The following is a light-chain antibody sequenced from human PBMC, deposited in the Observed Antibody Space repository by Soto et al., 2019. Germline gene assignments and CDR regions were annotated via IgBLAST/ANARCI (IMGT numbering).Light chain of an antibody. V-gene: IGKV3D-15*01. CDR2: HAS. CDR3: QEYNNWPLLT. J-gene: IGKJ5*01. CDR1: QSVNSK. Sequence: EIVMTQSQATLSLSPGERATLSCRASQSVNSKLAWYQQKPGQSPRLVIYHASTRATGIPARFSGSGSGTEFTLTISSLQSEDFAVYYCQEYNNWPLLTFGQGTRLEIK.